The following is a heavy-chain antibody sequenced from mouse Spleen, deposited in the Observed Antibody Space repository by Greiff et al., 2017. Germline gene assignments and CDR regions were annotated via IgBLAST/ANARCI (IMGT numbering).Heavy chain of an antibody. Sequence: VQLQQSGPELVKPGASVKIPCKASGYTFPDYNMDWVKQSHGKSLEWIGDINPNNGGTIYNQKFKGKATLTVDKSSSTAYMELRSLTSEDTAVYYCARRGLWLRRDYYAMDYWGQGTSVTVSS. V-gene: IGHV1-18*01. CDR1: GYTFPDYN. CDR2: INPNNGGT. CDR3: ARRGLWLRRDYYAMDY. J-gene: IGHJ4*01. D-gene: IGHD2-2*01.